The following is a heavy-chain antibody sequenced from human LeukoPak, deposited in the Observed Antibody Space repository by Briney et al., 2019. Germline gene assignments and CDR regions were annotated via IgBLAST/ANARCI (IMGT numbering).Heavy chain of an antibody. CDR3: ARGTSLASVDY. V-gene: IGHV4-34*01. J-gene: IGHJ4*02. Sequence: SETLSLTCAVYGGSFSGYYWSWIRQPPGKGLEWIGEINHSGSTNYNPSLKSRVTISVDTSKNQFSLKLSSVTAADTAMYYCARGTSLASVDYWGQGTLVTVSS. CDR1: GGSFSGYY. D-gene: IGHD5-12*01. CDR2: INHSGST.